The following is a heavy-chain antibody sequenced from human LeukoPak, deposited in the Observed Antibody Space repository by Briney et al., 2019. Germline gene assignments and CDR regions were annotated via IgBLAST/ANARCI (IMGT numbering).Heavy chain of an antibody. Sequence: GGSLRLSCAASGFTVSSNYMSWVRQAPGKGLEWVSVIYDGGSTSYADSVKGRFIISRDNSKNTLYLQMNSLRGEDTAVYYCARFYGVPGGWFDPWGQGTLVTVSS. V-gene: IGHV3-66*01. CDR1: GFTVSSNY. D-gene: IGHD4-17*01. J-gene: IGHJ5*02. CDR2: IYDGGST. CDR3: ARFYGVPGGWFDP.